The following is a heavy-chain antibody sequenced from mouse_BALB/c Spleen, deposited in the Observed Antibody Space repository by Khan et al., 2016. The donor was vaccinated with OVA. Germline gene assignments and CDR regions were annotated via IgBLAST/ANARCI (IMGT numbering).Heavy chain of an antibody. D-gene: IGHD4-1*01. Sequence: EVQLVQSGGDLVKPGGSLKLSCAASGFSFSSYSMSWVRQTPDKRLEWVATISSGGDDTYYPDILKGRSTISRDKAKNTLYLQMSSLKSEDSAIYYCSSYLTGSFAYWGQGTLVTVSA. CDR3: SSYLTGSFAY. J-gene: IGHJ3*01. CDR1: GFSFSSYS. CDR2: ISSGGDDT. V-gene: IGHV5-6*01.